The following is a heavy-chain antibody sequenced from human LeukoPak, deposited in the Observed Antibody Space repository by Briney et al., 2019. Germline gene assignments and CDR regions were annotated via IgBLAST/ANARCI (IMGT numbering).Heavy chain of an antibody. J-gene: IGHJ4*02. CDR3: AREGNWNYFVPDY. CDR2: IKPNSCRS. CDR1: GYTFTGYY. D-gene: IGHD1-7*01. V-gene: IGHV1-2*02. Sequence: ASVTVSCKASGYTFTGYYMHRVRHAPGQGREWTGWIKPNSCRSNYAQKFQGRVTMTRDTSISTAYMELSRLRSDDTAVYYCAREGNWNYFVPDYWGQGTLVTVSS.